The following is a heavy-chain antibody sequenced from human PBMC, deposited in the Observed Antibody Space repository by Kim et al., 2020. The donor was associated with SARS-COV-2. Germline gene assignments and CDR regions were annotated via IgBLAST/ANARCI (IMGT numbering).Heavy chain of an antibody. CDR2: TYGGTT. V-gene: IGHV3-15*01. CDR3: TASGPF. J-gene: IGHJ4*02. Sequence: TYGGTTEYAAPVKGRFTISRDDSKNTLYLQMNSLKTEDTAVYYCTASGPFWGQGTLVTVSS.